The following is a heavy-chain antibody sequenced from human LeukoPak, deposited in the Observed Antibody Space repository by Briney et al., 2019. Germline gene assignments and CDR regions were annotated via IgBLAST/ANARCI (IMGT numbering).Heavy chain of an antibody. CDR1: FSSYA. V-gene: IGHV3-23*01. CDR2: XXGSGGST. D-gene: IGHD3-3*01. J-gene: IGHJ4*02. CDR3: AKDPFYDFWSGYYPRDY. Sequence: FSSYAMXGVRQAXGKXLXWXXXXXGSGGSTYYADSVKGRFTISRDNSKNTLYLQMNSLRAEDTAVYYCAKDPFYDFWSGYYPRDYWGQGTLVTVSS.